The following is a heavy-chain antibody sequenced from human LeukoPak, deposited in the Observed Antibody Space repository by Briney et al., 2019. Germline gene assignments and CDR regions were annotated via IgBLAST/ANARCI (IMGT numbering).Heavy chain of an antibody. CDR3: VREGEGPLSKDFDY. CDR1: GFTFTDHY. V-gene: IGHV1-2*02. CDR2: IGPHSTFT. Sequence: ASVQVSCKSSGFTFTDHYIHWVRQGPGQGLEWMGYIGPHSTFTSSPQEFQGRVTVTRDASMSTAYMELTRLASDDTAVYYCVREGEGPLSKDFDYWGQGTLVTVSS. D-gene: IGHD2/OR15-2a*01. J-gene: IGHJ4*02.